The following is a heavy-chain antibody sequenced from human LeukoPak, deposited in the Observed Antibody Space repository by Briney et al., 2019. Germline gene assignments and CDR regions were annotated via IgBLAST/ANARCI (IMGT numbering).Heavy chain of an antibody. J-gene: IGHJ4*02. CDR3: ATESSGWFYYFDF. CDR2: VYVSGSTDYNPSH. CDR1: GASISTYY. V-gene: IGHV4-59*01. D-gene: IGHD6-19*01. Sequence: PSETLSLTCTVSGASISTYYWNWIRQPPGKGLEWIGYVYVSGSTDYNPSHKYNPSLKSRVTISGGTSKNQISLILRDVTAADTAVYFCATESSGWFYYFDFWGQGAPVTVSS.